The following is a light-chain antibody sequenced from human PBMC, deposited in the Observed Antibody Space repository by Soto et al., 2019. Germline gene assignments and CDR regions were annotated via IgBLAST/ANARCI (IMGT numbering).Light chain of an antibody. J-gene: IGKJ1*01. CDR3: QHYNSYSEA. V-gene: IGKV1-5*01. CDR1: QSISSW. Sequence: DIQMTQSPSTLSASVGDRVTITCRASQSISSWLAWYQQKPGKAPKRLIYAVSSLQSEVPSRFSGSGSGTEFTLTISSLQPDEFATYYCQHYNSYSEAFGQGTKVDIK. CDR2: AVS.